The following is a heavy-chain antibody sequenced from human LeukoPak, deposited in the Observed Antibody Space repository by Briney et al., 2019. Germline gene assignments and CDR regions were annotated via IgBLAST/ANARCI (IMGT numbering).Heavy chain of an antibody. J-gene: IGHJ4*02. Sequence: SETLSLTCAVYGASFSGYYWSRIRQPPGKGLEWIGEINHSGSTNYNPSLKSRVTISVDTSKNQFSLKLSSVTAADTAVYYCARGRTYDSSGYYYFDYWGQGTLVTVSS. D-gene: IGHD3-22*01. V-gene: IGHV4-34*01. CDR2: INHSGST. CDR3: ARGRTYDSSGYYYFDY. CDR1: GASFSGYY.